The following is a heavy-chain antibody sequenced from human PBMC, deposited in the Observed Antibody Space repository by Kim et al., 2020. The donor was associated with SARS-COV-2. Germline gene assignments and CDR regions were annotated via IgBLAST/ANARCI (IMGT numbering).Heavy chain of an antibody. J-gene: IGHJ5*02. CDR3: ARAVQQDNSISWNYREGWFDP. CDR2: IYHTGST. D-gene: IGHD1-7*01. Sequence: SETLSLTCTVSGGSISSGDFYWSWIRQHPGKGLEWIGYIYHTGSTYYNPSLKSRVTISIDTSKSQFSLKLSSVTAADTAVYYCARAVQQDNSISWNYREGWFDPWGQGTLVTVSS. V-gene: IGHV4-31*03. CDR1: GGSISSGDFY.